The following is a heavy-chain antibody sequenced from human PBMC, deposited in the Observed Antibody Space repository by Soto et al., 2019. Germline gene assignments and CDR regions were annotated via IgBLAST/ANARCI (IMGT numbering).Heavy chain of an antibody. CDR1: GFTFSSYG. J-gene: IGHJ5*02. D-gene: IGHD1-26*01. CDR3: AKDVAPMVGANWFDP. V-gene: IGHV3-30*18. Sequence: GGSLRLSCAASGFTFSSYGMHWVRQAPGKGLEWVAVISYDGSNKYYADSVKGRFTISRDNSKNTLYLQMNSLRAEDTAVYYCAKDVAPMVGANWFDPWGQGALVTVSS. CDR2: ISYDGSNK.